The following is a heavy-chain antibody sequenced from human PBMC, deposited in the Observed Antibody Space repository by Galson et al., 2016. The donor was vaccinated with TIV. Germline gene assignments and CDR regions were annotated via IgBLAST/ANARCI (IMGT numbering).Heavy chain of an antibody. CDR1: GFTFSSHG. V-gene: IGHV3-33*06. D-gene: IGHD3-3*01. J-gene: IGHJ4*02. Sequence: SLRLSCATSGFTFSSHGMHWVRQAPGKGLEWVAVIWFDGSNDRYPDSVKGRFTVSRDNSKDTLSLQMNSLGAGDTALYFCAKTTVLDYDFWSSHPRSLDSGGQGTLVSVSS. CDR2: IWFDGSND. CDR3: AKTTVLDYDFWSSHPRSLDS.